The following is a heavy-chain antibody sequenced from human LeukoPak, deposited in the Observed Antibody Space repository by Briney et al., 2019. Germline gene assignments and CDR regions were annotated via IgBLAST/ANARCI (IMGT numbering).Heavy chain of an antibody. CDR3: ATKEGDY. CDR1: GYTLKELS. J-gene: IGHJ4*02. Sequence: ASVNLSCKVSGYTLKELSMHWVRQAPGKGLEWMGGFDPEDGATIYAPKFQGRVTMPEDTSTDTAYMELSSLRSEDTAVYYCATKEGDYWGQGTLVTVSS. V-gene: IGHV1-24*01. CDR2: FDPEDGAT.